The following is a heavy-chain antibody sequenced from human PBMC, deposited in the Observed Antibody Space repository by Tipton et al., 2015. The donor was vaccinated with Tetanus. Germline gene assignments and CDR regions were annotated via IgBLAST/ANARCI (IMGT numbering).Heavy chain of an antibody. Sequence: SLRLSCAASGLIFSSYGIHWVRQAPGKGLEWVAVSWYDGTDKYYADSVKDRFTISRDNSKNTLYLQMNSLRAEDTAVYYCAREADCSGGSCFSGDFDNWGQGTQVTVSS. CDR1: GLIFSSYG. CDR3: AREADCSGGSCFSGDFDN. J-gene: IGHJ4*02. CDR2: SWYDGTDK. V-gene: IGHV3-33*01. D-gene: IGHD2-15*01.